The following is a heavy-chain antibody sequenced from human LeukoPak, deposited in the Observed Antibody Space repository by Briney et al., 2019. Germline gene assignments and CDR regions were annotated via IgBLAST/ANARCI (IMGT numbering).Heavy chain of an antibody. CDR1: GFTFSSYA. J-gene: IGHJ4*02. D-gene: IGHD3-22*01. V-gene: IGHV3-23*01. Sequence: PGGSLRLSCAASGFTFSSYAMSWVRQAPGKGLEWVSAISGSGGSTYYADSVKGRFTISRDNSKNTLYLQMNSLRAEDTAVYYCARVPSSHYYDSSGYYLHGGYYFDYWGQGTLVTVSS. CDR2: ISGSGGST. CDR3: ARVPSSHYYDSSGYYLHGGYYFDY.